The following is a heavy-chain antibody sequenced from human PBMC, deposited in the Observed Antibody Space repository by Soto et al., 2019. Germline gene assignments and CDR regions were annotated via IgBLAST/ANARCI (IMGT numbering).Heavy chain of an antibody. CDR1: GGTFSSYV. V-gene: IGHV1-69*13. CDR2: IIPIFGTA. D-gene: IGHD6-13*01. CDR3: ARENSSSCLNYYYYYGMDV. J-gene: IGHJ6*02. Sequence: SVKVSCKASGGTFSSYVISWVRQAPGQGLEWMGGIIPIFGTANYAQKFQGRVTITADESTSTAYMELSSLRSEDTAVYYCARENSSSCLNYYYYYGMDVWGQGTTVTVSS.